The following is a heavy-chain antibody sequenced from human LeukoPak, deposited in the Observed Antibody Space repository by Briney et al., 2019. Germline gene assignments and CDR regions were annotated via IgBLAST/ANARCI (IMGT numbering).Heavy chain of an antibody. CDR1: GFTFSTYA. CDR2: ISSSSSYI. D-gene: IGHD2-8*01. CDR3: AKDRPSPIVLMVYARIT. J-gene: IGHJ4*02. Sequence: PGGSLRLSCAASGFTFSTYAMHWVRQAPGKGLEWVSSISSSSSYIYYADSVKGRFTISRDNAKNSLYLQMNSLRAEDTAVYYCAKDRPSPIVLMVYARITWGQGTLVTVSS. V-gene: IGHV3-21*04.